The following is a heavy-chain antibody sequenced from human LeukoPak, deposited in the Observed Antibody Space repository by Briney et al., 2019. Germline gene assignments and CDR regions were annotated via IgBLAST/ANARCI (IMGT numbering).Heavy chain of an antibody. CDR2: MNPNSGNT. J-gene: IGHJ4*02. CDR1: GYTFTSYD. CDR3: AXXXNDYGDYLFDY. Sequence: ASVKVSCKASGYTFTSYDINWVRQATGQGLEWMGWMNPNSGNTGYAXXFQXXVTMTRNTSISTAYMELSSLRSEDTAVYYCAXXXNDYGDYLFDYWGQGTLVTVSS. D-gene: IGHD4-17*01. V-gene: IGHV1-8*01.